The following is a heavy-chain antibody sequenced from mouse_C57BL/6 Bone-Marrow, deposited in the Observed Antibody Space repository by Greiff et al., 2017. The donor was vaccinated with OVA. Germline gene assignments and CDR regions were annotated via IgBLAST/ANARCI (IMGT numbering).Heavy chain of an antibody. CDR1: GFTFSSYA. D-gene: IGHD2-4*01. Sequence: EVKLVESGGGLVKPGGSLKLSCAASGFTFSSYAMSWVRQTPEKRLEWVATISAGGSCTYYPDNVKGRFTITRDKSKNNLYMQMSSLKSEDTAMYYCARVGRLRVWYFGVWGTGTTGTVSS. CDR3: ARVGRLRVWYFGV. J-gene: IGHJ1*03. V-gene: IGHV5-4*03. CDR2: ISAGGSCT.